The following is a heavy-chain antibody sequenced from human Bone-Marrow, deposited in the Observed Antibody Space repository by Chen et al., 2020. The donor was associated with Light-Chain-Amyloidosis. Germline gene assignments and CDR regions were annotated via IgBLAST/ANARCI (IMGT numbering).Heavy chain of an antibody. V-gene: IGHV3-23*04. J-gene: IGHJ4*02. CDR2: ARGGDGPT. D-gene: IGHD2-2*01. Sequence: VQLVESGGGSVQPGGSLRPSGAGSGSTFSNDAMTWVRQAPGKGLEWVSVARGGDGPTYYADSVRGRFTIYRDNSKNTLYLQMNSLRAEDTAVYYCAKDRCTSISCSDFDYWGQGTLVTVSS. CDR3: AKDRCTSISCSDFDY. CDR1: GSTFSNDA.